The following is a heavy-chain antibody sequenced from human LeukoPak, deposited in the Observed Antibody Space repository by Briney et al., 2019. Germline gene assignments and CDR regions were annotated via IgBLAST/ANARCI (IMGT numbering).Heavy chain of an antibody. CDR2: IYYSGST. J-gene: IGHJ6*03. D-gene: IGHD3-16*02. Sequence: SETLSLTCTVSGGSISSSTYYWGWIRQPPGKGLEWIGSIYYSGSTYYNPSLKSRVTISVDTSKNQFSLKLSSVTAADTAVYYCGSGGGVIDPGYYYYYMDVWGKGITVTVSS. V-gene: IGHV4-39*07. CDR3: GSGGGVIDPGYYYYYMDV. CDR1: GGSISSSTYY.